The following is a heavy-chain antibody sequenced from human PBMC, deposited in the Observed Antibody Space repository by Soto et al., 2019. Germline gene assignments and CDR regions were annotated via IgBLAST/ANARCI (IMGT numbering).Heavy chain of an antibody. CDR2: IIPIFGTA. CDR1: GGTFSSYA. CDR3: AKEDIVVVVAATRAVVN. Sequence: QVQLVQSGAEAKKPGSSVKVSCKASGGTFSSYAISWVRQAPGQGLEWMGGIIPIFGTANYAQKFQGRVTITADESTSTAYMELSSLRSEDTAVYYCAKEDIVVVVAATRAVVNWGQGTLVTVSS. V-gene: IGHV1-69*01. D-gene: IGHD2-15*01. J-gene: IGHJ4*02.